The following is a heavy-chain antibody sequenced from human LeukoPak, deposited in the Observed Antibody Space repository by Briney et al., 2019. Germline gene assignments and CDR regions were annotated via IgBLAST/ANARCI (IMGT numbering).Heavy chain of an antibody. V-gene: IGHV1-3*01. CDR2: INAGNGNT. CDR1: GYTFTSYA. CDR3: ARFNLRAGSRDY. Sequence: ASVKVSCKASGYTFTSYAMHWVRQAPGQRLEWMGWINAGNGNTKYSQKFQGRVTITRDTSASTAYMELSSLRSEDTAVYYCARFNLRAGSRDYWGQGTLVTVSS. J-gene: IGHJ4*02.